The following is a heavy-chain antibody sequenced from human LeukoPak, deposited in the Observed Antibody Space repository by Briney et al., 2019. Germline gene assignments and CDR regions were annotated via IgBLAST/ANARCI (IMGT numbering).Heavy chain of an antibody. CDR2: TNPNSGGT. J-gene: IGHJ5*02. CDR1: GYTFTSYY. D-gene: IGHD4-17*01. CDR3: ARYLRSQNWFDP. V-gene: IGHV1-2*02. Sequence: ASVKVSCKASGYTFTSYYMHWVRQAPGQGLEWMGWTNPNSGGTNYAQKFQGRVTMTRDTSISTAYMELSRLRSDDTAVYYCARYLRSQNWFDPWGQGTLVTVSS.